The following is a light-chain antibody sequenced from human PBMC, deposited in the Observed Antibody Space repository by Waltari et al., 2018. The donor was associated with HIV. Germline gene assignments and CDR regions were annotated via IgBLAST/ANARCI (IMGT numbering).Light chain of an antibody. CDR2: DFR. Sequence: QSALTQPASVSGPAGQSITISCTRTSSDVGRYNLVSWSRQHPDKAPKPMIYDFRKRPSAVSNRFSGSKSGNTASLTISGLQAEDEADYYCCSYAGSSTSYVFGTGTKVTVL. CDR3: CSYAGSSTSYV. V-gene: IGLV2-23*02. CDR1: SSDVGRYNL. J-gene: IGLJ1*01.